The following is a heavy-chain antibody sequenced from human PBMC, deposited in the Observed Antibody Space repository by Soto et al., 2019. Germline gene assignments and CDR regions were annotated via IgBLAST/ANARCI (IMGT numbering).Heavy chain of an antibody. CDR2: IYYSGST. CDR3: ARHRGARYDFWSGLNYYGMDV. Sequence: CETLALSCTVSGGSLSSSSYYWGWIRQPPGKGLEWIGSIYYSGSTYYNPSLKSRVTISVDTSKNQFSLKLSSVTAADTAVYYCARHRGARYDFWSGLNYYGMDVWGQGTTVTVSS. D-gene: IGHD3-3*01. CDR1: GGSLSSSSYY. J-gene: IGHJ6*02. V-gene: IGHV4-39*01.